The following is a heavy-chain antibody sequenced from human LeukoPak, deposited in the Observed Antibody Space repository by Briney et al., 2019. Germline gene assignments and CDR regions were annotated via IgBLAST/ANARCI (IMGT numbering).Heavy chain of an antibody. J-gene: IGHJ6*02. V-gene: IGHV3-30-3*01. D-gene: IGHD3-9*01. CDR2: ISYDGSNK. Sequence: PGRSLRLSCAASGFTFSSYAMHWVRQAPGKGLEWVAVISYDGSNKYYADSVKGRFTISRDNSKNTLYLQMNSLRAEDTAVYYCAGDILTGRHYYYYGMDVWGQGTTVTASS. CDR1: GFTFSSYA. CDR3: AGDILTGRHYYYYGMDV.